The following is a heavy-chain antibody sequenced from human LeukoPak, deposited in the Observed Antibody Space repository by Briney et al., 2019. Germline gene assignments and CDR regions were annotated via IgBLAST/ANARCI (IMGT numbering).Heavy chain of an antibody. CDR3: ASSKDIVVVVAGDYGMDV. D-gene: IGHD2-15*01. CDR2: IYSGGST. V-gene: IGHV3-53*01. Sequence: GVSLRLSSAASGFTVSSNYMSWVRQAPGKGLEWVSVIYSGGSTYYADSVKGRFTISRDNSKNTLYLQMNSLRAEDTAVYYCASSKDIVVVVAGDYGMDVWGQGTTVTVSS. J-gene: IGHJ6*02. CDR1: GFTVSSNY.